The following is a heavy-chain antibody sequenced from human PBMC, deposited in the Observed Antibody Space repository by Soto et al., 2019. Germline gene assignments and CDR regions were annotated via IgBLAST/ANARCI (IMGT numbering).Heavy chain of an antibody. CDR3: AMVDVDVTPSPQDV. CDR1: GYTFTRYG. J-gene: IGHJ6*02. V-gene: IGHV1-18*01. CDR2: INTYNGNT. D-gene: IGHD2-2*03. Sequence: QVQLVQSGAEVKNPGASVKVSCKASGYTFTRYGIGWARQAPGQGLEWMGWINTYNGNTNYAQNVQGRVTLTTDTATSTDYMELRSLRSNDTAIYYCAMVDVDVTPSPQDVWGQGTTVSVSS.